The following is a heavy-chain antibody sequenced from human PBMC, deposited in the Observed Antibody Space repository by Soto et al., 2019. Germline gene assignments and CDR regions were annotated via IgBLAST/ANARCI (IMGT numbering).Heavy chain of an antibody. J-gene: IGHJ4*02. CDR1: GFTFSSYG. CDR2: IWYDGSNK. Sequence: GGSLRLSCAASGFTFSSYGMHWVRQAPGKGLEWVAVIWYDGSNKYYADSVKGRFTISRDNSKNTLYLQMNSLRAEDTAVYYCARDIAVARTSFFAYWGQGTLVTVSS. V-gene: IGHV3-33*01. D-gene: IGHD6-19*01. CDR3: ARDIAVARTSFFAY.